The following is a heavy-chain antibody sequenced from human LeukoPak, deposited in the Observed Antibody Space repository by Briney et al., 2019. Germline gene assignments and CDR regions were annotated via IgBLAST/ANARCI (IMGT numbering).Heavy chain of an antibody. V-gene: IGHV1-2*02. D-gene: IGHD2-2*01. CDR1: GYXFTGYY. CDR2: INPNSGDT. CDR3: ARSGQLLSFDS. J-gene: IGHJ4*02. Sequence: ASVKVSCKASGYXFTGYYMHWVRQAPGQGLEWMGCINPNSGDTHYAQKFQRRVTMTSDTSITTAYMELSSLTSDDTAVYYCARSGQLLSFDSWGQGTLVTVSS.